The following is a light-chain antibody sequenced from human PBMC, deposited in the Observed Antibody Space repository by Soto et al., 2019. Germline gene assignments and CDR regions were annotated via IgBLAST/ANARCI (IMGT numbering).Light chain of an antibody. V-gene: IGKV3-20*01. J-gene: IGKJ1*01. CDR3: QQYNSYSWT. CDR2: GTS. CDR1: QTVSNNY. Sequence: EIVLTQSPGTLSLSPGERATLSCRSSQTVSNNYLAWYQQKPGQAPRLLIYGTSNRITGVPDRYSGSGSGTDFTLTISSLQPDDFAIYYCQQYNSYSWTFGQGTKVDI.